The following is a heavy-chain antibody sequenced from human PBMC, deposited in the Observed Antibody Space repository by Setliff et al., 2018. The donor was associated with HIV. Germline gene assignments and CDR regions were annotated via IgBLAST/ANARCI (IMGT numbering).Heavy chain of an antibody. J-gene: IGHJ6*03. V-gene: IGHV4-59*01. D-gene: IGHD1-7*01. CDR3: ARGDGTKYYYYYYMDV. Sequence: LSLTSTVPGGSISSYYWSWIRQPPGKGLEWSGYIYYSGSTNYHPSLKSRVTISVDTSKNQFSLKLSSVTAADTAVYYCARGDGTKYYYYYYMDVWGKGTTVTVSS. CDR2: IYYSGST. CDR1: GGSISSYY.